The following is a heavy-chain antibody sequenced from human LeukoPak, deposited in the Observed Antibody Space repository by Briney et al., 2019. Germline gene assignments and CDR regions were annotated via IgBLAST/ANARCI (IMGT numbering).Heavy chain of an antibody. CDR3: AKGPKENWYFDL. J-gene: IGHJ2*01. Sequence: PGRSLRLSCAASGFNLDDSAIHRVRQAPGKGLEWVSAMNWISDFKAYADSVKGRFTISRDNDKNSVHLQMNSLRPEDMAVYYCAKGPKENWYFDLWGRGTLVTVSS. CDR1: GFNLDDSA. V-gene: IGHV3-9*03. CDR2: MNWISDFK.